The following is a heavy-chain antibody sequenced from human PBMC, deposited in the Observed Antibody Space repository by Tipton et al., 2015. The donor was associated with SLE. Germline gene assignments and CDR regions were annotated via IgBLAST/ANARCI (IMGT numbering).Heavy chain of an antibody. J-gene: IGHJ4*02. V-gene: IGHV4-31*03. CDR1: GGSIRSGEYY. Sequence: TLSLTCTVSGGSIRSGEYYWSWIRQHPGKGLEWIGNIHDSGATFYNPSLRSRSAISVDTSQNQFSLRLTSATAADTAIYYCARHPGASFDFWGQGILVTVSS. CDR2: IHDSGAT. CDR3: ARHPGASFDF.